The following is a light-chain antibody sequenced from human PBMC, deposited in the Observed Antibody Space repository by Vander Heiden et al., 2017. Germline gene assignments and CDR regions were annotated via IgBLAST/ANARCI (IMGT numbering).Light chain of an antibody. Sequence: QSALPQPASVSGSPGQSITISCTGTSSDVGSYNLVSWYQQHPGKAPKFMIYEVSKRPSGVSNRFSGSKSGNTASLTISGLQPEDEADYYCCSYAGGRTFWVFGGGTKLTVL. CDR2: EVS. V-gene: IGLV2-23*02. CDR1: SSDVGSYNL. J-gene: IGLJ3*02. CDR3: CSYAGGRTFWV.